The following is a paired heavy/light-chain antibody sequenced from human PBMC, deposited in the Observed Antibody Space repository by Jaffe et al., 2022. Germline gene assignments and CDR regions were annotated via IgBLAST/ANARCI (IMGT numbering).Heavy chain of an antibody. CDR2: IRYDGSNK. Sequence: QVQLVESGGGVVQPGGSLRLSCAASGFTFSSYGMHWVRQAPGKGLEWVAFIRYDGSNKYYADSVKGRFTISRDNSKNTLYLQMNSLRAEDTAVYYCAKDLYYYGSGEYFDYWGQGTLVTVSS. CDR3: AKDLYYYGSGEYFDY. V-gene: IGHV3-30*02. D-gene: IGHD3-10*01. J-gene: IGHJ4*02. CDR1: GFTFSSYG.
Light chain of an antibody. Sequence: QSALTQPASVSGSPGQSITISCTGTSSDVGSYNLVSWYQQHPGKAPKLMIYEGSKRPSGVSNRFSGSKSGNTASLTISGLQAEDEADYYCCSYAGSSTSPSWVFGGGTKLTVL. CDR2: EGS. J-gene: IGLJ3*02. CDR1: SSDVGSYNL. CDR3: CSYAGSSTSPSWV. V-gene: IGLV2-23*01.